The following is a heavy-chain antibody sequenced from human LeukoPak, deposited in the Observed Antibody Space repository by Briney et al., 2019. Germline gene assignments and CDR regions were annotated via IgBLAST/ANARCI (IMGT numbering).Heavy chain of an antibody. V-gene: IGHV4-34*01. CDR2: INHSGST. J-gene: IGHJ4*02. D-gene: IGHD2-2*01. Sequence: SETLSLTCAVYGGSFSGYFWSWIRQPPGKGLEWIGEINHSGSTNYNPSLKSRVTISVDTSKKQFSLKLSSVTAADTAVYYCARRYCSSTSCYTDPGIFDYWGQGTLVTVSS. CDR1: GGSFSGYF. CDR3: ARRYCSSTSCYTDPGIFDY.